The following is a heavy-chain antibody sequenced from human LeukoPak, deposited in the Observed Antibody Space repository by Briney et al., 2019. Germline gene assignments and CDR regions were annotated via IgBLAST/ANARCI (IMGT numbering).Heavy chain of an antibody. V-gene: IGHV1-3*01. D-gene: IGHD3-22*01. J-gene: IGHJ4*02. CDR1: GYTFTDYT. CDR2: INGGSGNT. Sequence: ASVKVSCKASGYTFTDYTMHWLRQAPGQRLDWMGWINGGSGNTKYSPEFQGRVTITRNTSASTAYMELSSLRSEDTAVYYCANPRYDSSGYYYVDWGQGTLVTVSS. CDR3: ANPRYDSSGYYYVD.